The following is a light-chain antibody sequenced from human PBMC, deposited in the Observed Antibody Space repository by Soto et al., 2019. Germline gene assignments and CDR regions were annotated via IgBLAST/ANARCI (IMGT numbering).Light chain of an antibody. J-gene: IGLJ2*01. CDR3: SSYTSSSTVV. CDR1: SSDVGGYNY. CDR2: EVS. Sequence: QSALTQPASVSGSPGQSITISCTGTSSDVGGYNYVSWYQQHVGKAPKLMIYEVSNRPSGVSNRFSGSKSGNTASLTISGLQAEDEADYYCSSYTSSSTVVFGGGTKLTVL. V-gene: IGLV2-14*01.